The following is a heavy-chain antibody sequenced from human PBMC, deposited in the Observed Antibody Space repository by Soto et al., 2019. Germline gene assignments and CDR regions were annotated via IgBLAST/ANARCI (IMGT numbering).Heavy chain of an antibody. CDR1: GFTFSSYS. CDR3: ARSAISIAVAGYTIHDAFDI. Sequence: GGSLRLSCAASGFTFSSYSMNWVRQAPGKGLEWVSSISSSSSYIYYADSVKGRFTISRDNAKNSLYLQMNSLRAEDTAVYYCARSAISIAVAGYTIHDAFDIWGQGTLVTVSS. D-gene: IGHD6-19*01. CDR2: ISSSSSYI. J-gene: IGHJ3*02. V-gene: IGHV3-21*01.